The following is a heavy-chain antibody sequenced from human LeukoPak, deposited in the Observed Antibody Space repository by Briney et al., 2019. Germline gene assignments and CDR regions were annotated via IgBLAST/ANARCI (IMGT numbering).Heavy chain of an antibody. D-gene: IGHD3-22*01. CDR2: INPSGGST. V-gene: IGHV1-46*01. Sequence: EASVKVSCKASGYTLTSYYMHWVRQAPGQGLEWMGLINPSGGSTSYAQKFQGRVTMTRDTSTSTVYMELSSLRSEGTAVYYCARDAHYYDSSGYAQGFDYWGQGTLVTVSS. CDR3: ARDAHYYDSSGYAQGFDY. J-gene: IGHJ4*02. CDR1: GYTLTSYY.